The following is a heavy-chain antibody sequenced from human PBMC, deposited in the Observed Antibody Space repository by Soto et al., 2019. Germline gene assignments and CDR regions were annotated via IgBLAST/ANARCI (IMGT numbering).Heavy chain of an antibody. CDR1: GFTFSSYS. CDR3: ARDRGAAQSYFDY. J-gene: IGHJ4*02. V-gene: IGHV3-21*01. CDR2: ISSSSSYI. Sequence: PGGSLRLSCAASGFTFSSYSMNWVRQAPGKGLEWVSSISSSSSYIYYADSVKGRFTISRDNAKNSLYLQMNSLRAEDTAVYYCARDRGAAQSYFDYWGQGALVTVSS. D-gene: IGHD6-6*01.